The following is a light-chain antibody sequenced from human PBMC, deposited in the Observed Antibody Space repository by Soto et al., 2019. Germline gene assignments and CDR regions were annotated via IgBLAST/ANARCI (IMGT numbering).Light chain of an antibody. Sequence: DIQMTQSPSSLSASVGDRVTITCRASQSISSFLNWYQQKPGKAPKLLTYAASSVQSGVPSRFSGSGSGTDFTLTISSLQPEDFATYYCQQSYSTPMYTFGQGTKVDIK. V-gene: IGKV1-39*01. J-gene: IGKJ2*01. CDR3: QQSYSTPMYT. CDR2: AAS. CDR1: QSISSF.